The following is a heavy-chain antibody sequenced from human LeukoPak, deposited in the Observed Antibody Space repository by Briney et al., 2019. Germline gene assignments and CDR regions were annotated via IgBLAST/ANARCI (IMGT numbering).Heavy chain of an antibody. CDR2: ISGRGGGK. Sequence: GGSVRLLCAASGFSVGIESIGWARQARGRGREWVSYISGRGGGKYYADSVKGRFTISRDNSENTLYLQMNSVRAEATAVYYCAKDKRWLEGVFDYWGQGTLVTVSS. D-gene: IGHD5-12*01. J-gene: IGHJ4*02. CDR1: GFSVGIES. CDR3: AKDKRWLEGVFDY. V-gene: IGHV3-23*01.